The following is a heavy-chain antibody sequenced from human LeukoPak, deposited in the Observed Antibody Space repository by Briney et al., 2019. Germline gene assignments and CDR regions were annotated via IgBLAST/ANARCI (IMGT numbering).Heavy chain of an antibody. V-gene: IGHV3-64D*09. D-gene: IGHD1-1*01. CDR1: GFTFSNYA. CDR2: ITNNGVST. J-gene: IGHJ4*02. CDR3: AMTWNCDY. Sequence: SGGSLRLSCSASGFTFSNYALAWVRQAPGKGLEYVSVITNNGVSTYYADSVKGRFTISRDNSKSTLYLQMSSLSAEDTAMYYCAMTWNCDYWGQGTLVTVSS.